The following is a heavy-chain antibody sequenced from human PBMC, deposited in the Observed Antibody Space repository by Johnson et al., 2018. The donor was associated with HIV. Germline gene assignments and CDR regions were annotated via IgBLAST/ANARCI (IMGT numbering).Heavy chain of an antibody. Sequence: QVQLVESGGGVVQPGRSLRLACAASGFTFSGYGMHWVRQAPGTGLEWLAVISSAESTKYYGVSVKGRFTISRDNSKNTVYLQMNTLRAEDTAVYYCAKGGGVDYDILTGYYGDAFDLWGQGTMVTVSS. J-gene: IGHJ3*01. V-gene: IGHV3-30*18. CDR1: GFTFSGYG. D-gene: IGHD3-9*01. CDR3: AKGGGVDYDILTGYYGDAFDL. CDR2: ISSAESTK.